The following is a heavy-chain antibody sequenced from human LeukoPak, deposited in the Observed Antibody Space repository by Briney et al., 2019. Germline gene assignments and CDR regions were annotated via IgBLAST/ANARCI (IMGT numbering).Heavy chain of an antibody. V-gene: IGHV3-30*12. J-gene: IGHJ1*01. D-gene: IGHD3-16*01. Sequence: GGSLRLSCAASGFTFSSYGMHWVRQAPGKGLEWVAIISYDGSNEYYADSVKGRFTISRDNAKNSLYLQMNSLRAEDTAVYFCLYGGYFQHWGQGTLVTVSS. CDR1: GFTFSSYG. CDR3: LYGGYFQH. CDR2: ISYDGSNE.